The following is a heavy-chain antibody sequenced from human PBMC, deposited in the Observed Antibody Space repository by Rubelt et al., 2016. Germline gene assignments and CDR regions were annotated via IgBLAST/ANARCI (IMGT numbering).Heavy chain of an antibody. V-gene: IGHV3-48*04. J-gene: IGHJ4*02. CDR1: GFTFSSYS. CDR3: ARSSSSWYLADY. CDR2: ISSSSSYT. Sequence: EVQLVESGGGLVQPGGSLRLSCAASGFTFSSYSMNWVRQAPGKGLEWVSYISSSSSYTNYADSVKGRVTISRDNAKNSRYLQMNRLRAEDTAVYYCARSSSSWYLADYWGQGTLVTVSS. D-gene: IGHD6-13*01.